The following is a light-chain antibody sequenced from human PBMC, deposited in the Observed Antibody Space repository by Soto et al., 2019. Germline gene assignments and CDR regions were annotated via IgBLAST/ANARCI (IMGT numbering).Light chain of an antibody. CDR2: AAS. J-gene: IGKJ5*01. Sequence: EIVLTQSPALLSLSPGERATLSRRASQSVSTYLAWYQQKPGQAPRALIYAASTRATGIPARFSGTGSGTEFTLTISSLQSEDFAVYYCQQRSSAITFGQGTRLEIK. CDR3: QQRSSAIT. CDR1: QSVSTY. V-gene: IGKV3-11*01.